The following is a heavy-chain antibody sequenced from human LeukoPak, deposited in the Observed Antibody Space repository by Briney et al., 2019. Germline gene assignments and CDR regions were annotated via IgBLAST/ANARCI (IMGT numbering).Heavy chain of an antibody. Sequence: ASVKVSCKASGYTFTSYYMHWVRQAPGQGLEWMGWINPNSGGTNYAQKFQGRVTMTRDTSISTAYMELSRLRSDDTAVYYCATPAAAGGYYYYGMDVWGQGTTVTVSS. J-gene: IGHJ6*02. D-gene: IGHD6-13*01. V-gene: IGHV1-2*02. CDR3: ATPAAAGGYYYYGMDV. CDR1: GYTFTSYY. CDR2: INPNSGGT.